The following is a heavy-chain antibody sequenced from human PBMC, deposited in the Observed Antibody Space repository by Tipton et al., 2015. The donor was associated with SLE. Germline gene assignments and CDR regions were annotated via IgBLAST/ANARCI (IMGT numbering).Heavy chain of an antibody. V-gene: IGHV4-4*07. CDR2: MCSSGDT. Sequence: TLSLTCKVSGGSIGPYYWNWSRQSPGKGLEWVGRMCSSGDTNENPSLKRRLTMSVDTSKNKFYRTVNPVTAADTAVYDCARVNVAADGALEVWGQGTMVTVSS. CDR1: GGSIGPYY. J-gene: IGHJ3*01. D-gene: IGHD6-13*01. CDR3: ARVNVAADGALEV.